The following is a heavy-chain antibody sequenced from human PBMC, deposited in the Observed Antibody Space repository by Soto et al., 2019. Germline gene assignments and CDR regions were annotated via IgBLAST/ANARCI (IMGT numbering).Heavy chain of an antibody. CDR3: VKEGYYYDSSGYYYGWFDP. V-gene: IGHV3-66*01. D-gene: IGHD3-22*01. Sequence: GGSLRLSCAASGFTVSSNYMSWVRQAPGKGLEWVSVIYSGGSTYYADSVKGRFTISRDNSKNTLYLQMNSLRAEDTAVYYCVKEGYYYDSSGYYYGWFDPWGQGTLVTVSS. J-gene: IGHJ5*02. CDR1: GFTVSSNY. CDR2: IYSGGST.